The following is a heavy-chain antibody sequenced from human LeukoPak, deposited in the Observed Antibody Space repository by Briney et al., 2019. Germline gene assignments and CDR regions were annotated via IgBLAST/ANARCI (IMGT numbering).Heavy chain of an antibody. J-gene: IGHJ5*02. V-gene: IGHV4-30-2*01. CDR1: GGSISSGGYS. Sequence: PSQTLSLTCAVSGGSISSGGYSWSWIRQPPGKGLEWIGYIYHSGSTYYNPSLKSRVTISVDRSKNQFSLRLSSVTAADTAVYYCAGDSAFGWFDPWGQGTLVTVSS. CDR3: AGDSAFGWFDP. CDR2: IYHSGST. D-gene: IGHD3-10*01.